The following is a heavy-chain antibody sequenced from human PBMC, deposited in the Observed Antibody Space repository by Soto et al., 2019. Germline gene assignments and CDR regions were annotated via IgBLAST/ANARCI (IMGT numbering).Heavy chain of an antibody. CDR2: IIPLSATT. CDR3: ARGVDDRGNVVVPAASPWYYGMDV. V-gene: IGHV1-69*06. CDR1: GGTLSTNA. D-gene: IGHD2-2*01. J-gene: IGHJ6*02. Sequence: QVQLVQSGTEVKKPGSSVKVSCKASGGTLSTNAISWLLQAPGQGLEWMGGIIPLSATTNYAQKFQGRVTITAYRSTSTAYMELTSLTSEDTAVYYCARGVDDRGNVVVPAASPWYYGMDVWGQGTKVAVSS.